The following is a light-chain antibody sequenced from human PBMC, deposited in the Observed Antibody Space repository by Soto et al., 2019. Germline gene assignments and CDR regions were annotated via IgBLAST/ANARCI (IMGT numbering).Light chain of an antibody. Sequence: QSALTQPPSVSGSPGQSVAISCTGTSGDVGSNNRVSWYQQPPGSAPKLIIYDDSNRPSGIPDRFSGSKSANTASLTISGLQTEDEADYYCSSYTTSNTYVFGTGTKVTVL. CDR1: SGDVGSNNR. J-gene: IGLJ1*01. CDR3: SSYTTSNTYV. CDR2: DDS. V-gene: IGLV2-18*02.